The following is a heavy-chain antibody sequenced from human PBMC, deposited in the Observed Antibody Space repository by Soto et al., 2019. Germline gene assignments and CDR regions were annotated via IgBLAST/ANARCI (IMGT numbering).Heavy chain of an antibody. D-gene: IGHD7-27*01. Sequence: EVQLVESGGGLVKPGGSLRLSCAASGFTFSSYSMNWVRQAPGKGLEWVSSISSSSSYIYYADSVKGRFTISRDNAKNSLYLQMKSLRAEVTAVYYCARPWGHYYYYYYVDVWGKGTTVTVSS. CDR1: GFTFSSYS. J-gene: IGHJ6*03. V-gene: IGHV3-21*01. CDR2: ISSSSSYI. CDR3: ARPWGHYYYYYYVDV.